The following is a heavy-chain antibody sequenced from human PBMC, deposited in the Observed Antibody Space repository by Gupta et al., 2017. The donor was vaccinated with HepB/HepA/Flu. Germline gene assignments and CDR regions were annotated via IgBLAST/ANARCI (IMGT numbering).Heavy chain of an antibody. CDR2: IIPYFYTA. CDR3: ASRTGDECWPQNYYMDV. D-gene: IGHD4-17*01. Sequence: QVQLVQSGAEVTKPGSSVKVSCKTSGGTFKSFVISWVRQAPGQGLEWMGGIIPYFYTAEYPQKFQGRVTITADESTATAYMELGGLRSEDTAVYYCASRTGDECWPQNYYMDVWGKGTTVTVSS. J-gene: IGHJ6*03. V-gene: IGHV1-69*01. CDR1: GGTFKSFV.